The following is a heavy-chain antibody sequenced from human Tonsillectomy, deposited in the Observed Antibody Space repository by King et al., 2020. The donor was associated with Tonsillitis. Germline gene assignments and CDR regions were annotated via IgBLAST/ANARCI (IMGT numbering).Heavy chain of an antibody. CDR1: GFTFSNYW. V-gene: IGHV3-7*03. Sequence: VQLVESGGDLVQPAGSLRLSCAASGFTFSNYWMSWVRQAPGKGLEWVADIKGDGSRQYYVDSVKGRFTISRDNAKNSLYLQINILRAEATALYFCARDDDSRPSAFDFWGQGTLVTVSS. CDR3: ARDDDSRPSAFDF. J-gene: IGHJ4*02. CDR2: IKGDGSRQ. D-gene: IGHD1-1*01.